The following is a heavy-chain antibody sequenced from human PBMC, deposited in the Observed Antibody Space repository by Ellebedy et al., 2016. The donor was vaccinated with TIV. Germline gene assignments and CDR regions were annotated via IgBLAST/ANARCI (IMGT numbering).Heavy chain of an antibody. CDR2: IWYDGSNK. J-gene: IGHJ4*02. V-gene: IGHV3-33*08. CDR3: ARDQLRCGGDCYSVPRYYFDY. D-gene: IGHD2-21*02. Sequence: PGGSLRLSCAASGFTFSSYGMHWVRQAPGKGLEWVAVIWYDGSNKYYADSVKGRFTISRDNSKNTLYLQMNSLRAEDTAVYYCARDQLRCGGDCYSVPRYYFDYWGQGTLVTVSS. CDR1: GFTFSSYG.